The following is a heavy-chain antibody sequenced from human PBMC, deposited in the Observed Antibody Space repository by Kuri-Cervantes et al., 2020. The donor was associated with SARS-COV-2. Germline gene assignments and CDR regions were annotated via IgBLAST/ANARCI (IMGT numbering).Heavy chain of an antibody. CDR3: ARDRGVEARWEGDYYHVMEV. CDR1: GVSFSSFS. CDR2: IIPTLGVT. J-gene: IGHJ6*02. D-gene: IGHD1-26*01. V-gene: IGHV1-69*04. Sequence: SVKVSCKDSGVSFSSFSINWVRQAPGRGLEWMGRIIPTLGVTHYAPSLRGRATFTADKSTTTVYMELISLTSDDTAVYYCARDRGVEARWEGDYYHVMEVWGPGTTVTVSS.